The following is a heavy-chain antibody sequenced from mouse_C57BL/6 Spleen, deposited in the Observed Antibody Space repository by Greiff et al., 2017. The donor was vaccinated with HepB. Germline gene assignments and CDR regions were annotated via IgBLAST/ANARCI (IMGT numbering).Heavy chain of an antibody. D-gene: IGHD1-1*01. CDR1: GYTFTDYY. J-gene: IGHJ2*01. V-gene: IGHV1-76*01. Sequence: VQLQQSGAELVRPGASVKLSCKASGYTFTDYYINWVKQRPGQGLEWIARIYPGRGNTYYNEKFKGKATLTAEKSSSTAYLQLSSLTSEDSAVYFCAREYYGSSYYFDYWGQGTTLTVSS. CDR3: AREYYGSSYYFDY. CDR2: IYPGRGNT.